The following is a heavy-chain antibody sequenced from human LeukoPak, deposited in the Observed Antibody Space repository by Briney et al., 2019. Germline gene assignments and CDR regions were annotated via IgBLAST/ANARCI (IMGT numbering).Heavy chain of an antibody. CDR2: INPGGGST. CDR1: GYTFTSYG. V-gene: IGHV1-46*04. CDR3: ARGPSPYDLDY. D-gene: IGHD3-22*01. J-gene: IGHJ4*02. Sequence: ASVKVSCKASGYTFTSYGISWVRQAPGQGLEWMGIINPGGGSTSYAQRLQGRVTLTRDTSTSTAYMELSSLRSEDTAVYYCARGPSPYDLDYWGQGTLVTVSS.